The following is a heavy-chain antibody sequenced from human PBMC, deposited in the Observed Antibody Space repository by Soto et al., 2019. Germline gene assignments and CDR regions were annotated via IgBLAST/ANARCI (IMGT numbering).Heavy chain of an antibody. CDR3: AREYCTATSCYGVDY. V-gene: IGHV1-18*01. CDR2: ISGYNGDT. J-gene: IGHJ4*02. D-gene: IGHD2-2*01. Sequence: QVQLVQSGAEVKMPGASVKVSCKAPGDTFNTFGISWVRQAPGQGLEWMGWISGYNGDTKYAQKFQGRVTMTADTSTTTAYMELGSLNSDDTALYYCAREYCTATSCYGVDYWGQGTLVTVSS. CDR1: GDTFNTFG.